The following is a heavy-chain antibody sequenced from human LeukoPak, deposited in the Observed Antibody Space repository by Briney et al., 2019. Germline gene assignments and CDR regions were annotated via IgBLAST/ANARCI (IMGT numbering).Heavy chain of an antibody. CDR2: ISYDGSNK. CDR1: GFTFSSYG. V-gene: IGHV3-30*18. D-gene: IGHD5-24*01. Sequence: GGSLRLSCAASGFTFSSYGMHWARQVPGKGLEWVAVISYDGSNKYYADSVKGRFTISRDNSKNTLYLQMNSLRAEDTAVYYCAKDAGYNPWCFDYWGQGTLVTVSS. CDR3: AKDAGYNPWCFDY. J-gene: IGHJ4*02.